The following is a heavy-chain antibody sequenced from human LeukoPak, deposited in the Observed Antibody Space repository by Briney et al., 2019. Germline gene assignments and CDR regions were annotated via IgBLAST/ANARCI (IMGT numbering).Heavy chain of an antibody. V-gene: IGHV1-18*01. CDR1: GYTFTSYG. Sequence: ASVKVSCKASGYTFTSYGISWVRQAPGQGLEWMGWISAYNGNTNYAQKLQGRVTMTTDTSTGTAYMELRSLRSDDTAVYYCAREGAIAVAGQPFDYWGQGTLVTVSS. CDR2: ISAYNGNT. CDR3: AREGAIAVAGQPFDY. J-gene: IGHJ4*02. D-gene: IGHD6-19*01.